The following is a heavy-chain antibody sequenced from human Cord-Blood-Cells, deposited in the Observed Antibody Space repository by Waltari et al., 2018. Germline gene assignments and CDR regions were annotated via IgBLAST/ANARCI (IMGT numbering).Heavy chain of an antibody. J-gene: IGHJ4*02. CDR3: ARPAYSSSWYFDY. D-gene: IGHD6-13*01. CDR1: GGSISSSSYY. CDR2: IYYSGVT. V-gene: IGHV4-39*01. Sequence: QLQLQESGPGLVKPSETLSLTCTVSGGSISSSSYYWGWIRQPPGKGLEWIGSIYYSGVTYYNPSLKRRVTISLDTSKNQFSRKLSSVTAADTAVYYCARPAYSSSWYFDYWGQGTLVTVSS.